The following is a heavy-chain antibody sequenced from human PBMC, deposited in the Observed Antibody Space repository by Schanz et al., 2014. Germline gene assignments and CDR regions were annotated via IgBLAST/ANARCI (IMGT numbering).Heavy chain of an antibody. Sequence: QVQLVQSGDEVKKPGASVKVSCKASGYTFTSYSIHWVRQAPGQGLEWMGWISAYNGHTDYAQKLQGRVTLTTDTSTSTAYMELRNLRSDDTAVYYCARAKRFGDMDVWGQGTTXTVSS. V-gene: IGHV1-18*01. CDR2: ISAYNGHT. CDR1: GYTFTSYS. D-gene: IGHD3-10*01. CDR3: ARAKRFGDMDV. J-gene: IGHJ6*02.